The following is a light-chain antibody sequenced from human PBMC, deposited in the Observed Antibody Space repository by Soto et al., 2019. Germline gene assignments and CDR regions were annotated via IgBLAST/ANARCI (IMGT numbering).Light chain of an antibody. J-gene: IGLJ2*01. CDR2: SSS. CDR3: SSWDDSLNAVV. CDR1: SSNIGRYS. V-gene: IGLV1-44*01. Sequence: QSVLTQPPSASGTPGQRVTISCSGSSSNIGRYSVNWYQHLPRTAPKLLIYSSSQRPSGVPDRFSGSRSGTSASLAISGLQSEDEADYYCSSWDDSLNAVVFGGGTKLTV.